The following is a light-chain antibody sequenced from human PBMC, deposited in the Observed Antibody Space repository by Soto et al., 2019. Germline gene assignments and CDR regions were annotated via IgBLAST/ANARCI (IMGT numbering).Light chain of an antibody. CDR3: QSYYSSLSGSK. J-gene: IGLJ2*01. CDR2: GNS. CDR1: SSNIGAGYD. Sequence: QSVLTQPPSVSGAPGQRVTISCTGSSSNIGAGYDVHWYQQLPGTAPKLLIYGNSNRPSGVPDRFSGSKSGTSASLAITGLHAEDEADYYCQSYYSSLSGSKFGGGTKLTVL. V-gene: IGLV1-40*01.